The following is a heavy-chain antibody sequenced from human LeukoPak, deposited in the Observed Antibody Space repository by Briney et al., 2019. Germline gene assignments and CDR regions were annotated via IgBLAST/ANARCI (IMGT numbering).Heavy chain of an antibody. V-gene: IGHV3-30*02. J-gene: IGHJ4*02. CDR1: GFTFSSYG. Sequence: PGGSLRLSCAASGFTFSSYGMHWVRQAPGKGLEWVAFIRYDGSNKYYADSVKGRFTISRDNSKNTLYLQMNSLRAEDTAVYYCAIRGYWSNSSCSAGDYWGQGTLVTVSS. CDR2: IRYDGSNK. D-gene: IGHD2-2*01. CDR3: AIRGYWSNSSCSAGDY.